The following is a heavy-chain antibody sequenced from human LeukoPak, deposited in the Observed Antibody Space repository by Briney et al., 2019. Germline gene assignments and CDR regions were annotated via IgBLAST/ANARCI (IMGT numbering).Heavy chain of an antibody. CDR2: ISSNGGST. D-gene: IGHD5-18*01. J-gene: IGHJ6*02. V-gene: IGHV3-64D*09. Sequence: GGSLRLSCSASGFTFSYYAMHWVRQAAGKGLEFVSGISSNGGSTYYADSLKGRFTVSRDNSNNTLYLQMSSLRAEDTAVYYCVKDRKRGYSYGYGDYYYYYGMDVWGQGTTVTVSS. CDR3: VKDRKRGYSYGYGDYYYYYGMDV. CDR1: GFTFSYYA.